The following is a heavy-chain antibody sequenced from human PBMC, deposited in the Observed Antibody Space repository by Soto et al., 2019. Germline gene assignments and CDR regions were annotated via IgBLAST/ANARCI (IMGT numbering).Heavy chain of an antibody. CDR1: GGAVANDV. D-gene: IGHD3-10*01. CDR2: IYYSGTT. Sequence: TSEPLPLPSTVSGGAVANDVCRWVRESPGKGLEWIGYIYYSGTTNYNPSLMSRVTISVDTSKNHFSLKLTSVTAADTAVYYCARVYGSGSLTNWFDPWGRGTLVT. J-gene: IGHJ5*02. CDR3: ARVYGSGSLTNWFDP. V-gene: IGHV4-59*02.